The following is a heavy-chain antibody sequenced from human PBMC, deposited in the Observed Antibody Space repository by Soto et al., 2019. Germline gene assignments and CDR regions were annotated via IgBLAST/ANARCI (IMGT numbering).Heavy chain of an antibody. CDR2: VSYDGSYK. CDR3: AKEMYPRTVLDSSSPWGAY. CDR1: GFTFSDYG. Sequence: QVQLVESGGGVAQPGRSLRLSCAVSGFTFSDYGMHWVRQAPCKGLEWVAVVSYDGSYKYYADSVKGRFTVSRDLSGNTLFLQMNSLRLEDTAVYFCAKEMYPRTVLDSSSPWGAYWGQGTLVAVSS. J-gene: IGHJ4*02. D-gene: IGHD6-6*01. V-gene: IGHV3-30*18.